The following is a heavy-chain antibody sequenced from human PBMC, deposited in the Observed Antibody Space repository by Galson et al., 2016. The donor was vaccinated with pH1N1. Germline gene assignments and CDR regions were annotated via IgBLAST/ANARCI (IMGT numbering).Heavy chain of an antibody. CDR2: IRFDGTIK. J-gene: IGHJ5*02. D-gene: IGHD3-10*02. CDR1: GFTFSNYA. V-gene: IGHV3-30*02. Sequence: SLRLSCAPSGFTFSNYAMHWVRQAPGKGLEWVAFIRFDGTIKFYADSVKGRFSISRDNSKNVLYMEMNSLRPEDTAVYYCAKDVSGELIPSRIDLWGQGTLVTVSS. CDR3: AKDVSGELIPSRIDL.